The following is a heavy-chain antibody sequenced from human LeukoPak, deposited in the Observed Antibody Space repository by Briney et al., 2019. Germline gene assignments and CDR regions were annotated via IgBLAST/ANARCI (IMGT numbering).Heavy chain of an antibody. J-gene: IGHJ4*02. CDR2: ISWNSGSI. Sequence: GGSLRLSCAASGFTFSNFAMSWVRQAPGKGLEWVSGISWNSGSIGYADSVKGRFTISRDNAKNSLYLQMNSLRAEDTALYYCAKEGYSSSWYLDYFDYWGQGTLVTVSS. CDR1: GFTFSNFA. V-gene: IGHV3-9*01. CDR3: AKEGYSSSWYLDYFDY. D-gene: IGHD6-13*01.